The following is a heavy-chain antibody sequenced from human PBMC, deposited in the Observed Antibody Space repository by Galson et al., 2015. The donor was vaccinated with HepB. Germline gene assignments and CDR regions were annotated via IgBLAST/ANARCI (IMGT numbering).Heavy chain of an antibody. V-gene: IGHV3-11*06. Sequence: SLRLSCAASGFTFSDYYMSWIRQAPGKGLERMSYISSSTTYTNYADSVKGRFTISRDNAKNSLYLQMNSLRAEDAAVYYCARVADVDYGDHSHFDYWGQGTLVTVSS. CDR2: ISSSTTYT. J-gene: IGHJ4*02. CDR1: GFTFSDYY. D-gene: IGHD4-17*01. CDR3: ARVADVDYGDHSHFDY.